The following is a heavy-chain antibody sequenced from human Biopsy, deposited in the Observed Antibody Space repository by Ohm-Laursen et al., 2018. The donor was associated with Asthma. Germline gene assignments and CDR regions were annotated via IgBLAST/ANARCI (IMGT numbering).Heavy chain of an antibody. CDR3: VRDGTDDAFDI. D-gene: IGHD1-1*01. CDR1: GFSFSNFA. V-gene: IGHV3-30*15. J-gene: IGHJ3*02. Sequence: SLRLSCAASGFSFSNFAIHWVRQAPGKGLEWVGVISKDASTQDYADSVKGRFTMARDNSKNTLDLQMSSLREEDTAVYYCVRDGTDDAFDIWGQGTAVSVSS. CDR2: ISKDASTQ.